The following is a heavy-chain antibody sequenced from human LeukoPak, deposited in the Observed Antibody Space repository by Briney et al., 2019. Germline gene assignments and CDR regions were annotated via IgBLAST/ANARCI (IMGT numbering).Heavy chain of an antibody. D-gene: IGHD3-22*01. CDR2: IYTSGST. Sequence: PSETLSLTCTVSGGSISSGSYYWSWIRQPAGKGLEWIGRIYTSGSTNYNPSLKSRVTISVDTSKNQFSLKLSSVTAADTAVYYCAREYYDSFAFDIRGQGTMVTVSS. CDR1: GGSISSGSYY. J-gene: IGHJ3*02. CDR3: AREYYDSFAFDI. V-gene: IGHV4-61*02.